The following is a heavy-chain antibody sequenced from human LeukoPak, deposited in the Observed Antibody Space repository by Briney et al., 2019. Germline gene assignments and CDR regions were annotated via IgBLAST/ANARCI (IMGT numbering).Heavy chain of an antibody. V-gene: IGHV3-23*01. CDR1: GYTFSSYA. CDR3: AKDDAWLQFGE. D-gene: IGHD5-24*01. Sequence: PGGPLTLSCAVSGYTFSSYAMSGLRRAPGEGGVWVSANSGCGGNTYYADSVKGRFTISRDNSMDTLYLEVISLTVEDTAVYYCAKDDAWLQFGEWSPGTLVTVSS. CDR2: NSGCGGNT. J-gene: IGHJ4*02.